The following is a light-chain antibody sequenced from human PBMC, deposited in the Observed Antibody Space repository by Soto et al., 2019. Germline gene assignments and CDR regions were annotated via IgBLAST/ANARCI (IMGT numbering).Light chain of an antibody. CDR1: SGSVSANFY. J-gene: IGLJ3*02. V-gene: IGLV8-61*01. Sequence: QAVVTQEPSSSVSPGGTVTLTCGLSSGSVSANFYPSWYQQTPGQAPRTLVHNTNTRSSGVPDRFSGSIVGNKAALTITGAQADDESDYYCMLYMSSGIVVFGGGTQLTVL. CDR2: NTN. CDR3: MLYMSSGIVV.